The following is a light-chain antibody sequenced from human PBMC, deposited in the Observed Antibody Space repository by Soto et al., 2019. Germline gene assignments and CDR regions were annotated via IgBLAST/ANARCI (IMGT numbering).Light chain of an antibody. CDR1: QSVSSF. V-gene: IGKV3-11*01. J-gene: IGKJ1*01. CDR3: QQGTKWPPWT. Sequence: EIVLTQSPATLSLSPGERATLSCRASQSVSSFLAWYQQKPGQAPRLLIYDASNRATGIPARFSDSGSGTDYTLTISRQEPEEVAVYYWQQGTKWPPWTFGQGTKVEIK. CDR2: DAS.